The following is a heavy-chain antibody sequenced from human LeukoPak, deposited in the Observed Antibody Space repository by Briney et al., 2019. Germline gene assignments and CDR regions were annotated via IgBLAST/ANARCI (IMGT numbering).Heavy chain of an antibody. D-gene: IGHD6-13*01. CDR1: GGSISSSSYY. CDR2: IYYSGST. CDR3: ARAGTDYRIAAAGNGTGDWFDP. J-gene: IGHJ5*02. V-gene: IGHV4-39*07. Sequence: PSETLSLTCTVSGGSISSSSYYWGWIRQPPGKGLEWIGSIYYSGSTYYNPSLKSRVTISVDTFKNQFSLKLSSVTAADTAVYYCARAGTDYRIAAAGNGTGDWFDPWGQGTLVTVSS.